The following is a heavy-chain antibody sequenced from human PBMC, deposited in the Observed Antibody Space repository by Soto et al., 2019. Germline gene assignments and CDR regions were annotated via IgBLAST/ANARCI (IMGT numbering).Heavy chain of an antibody. Sequence: PSETLSLTCTVSGGSISSGGYYWSWIRQHPGKGLEWIGYIYYSGSTYYNPSLKSRVTISVDTSKNQFSLKLSSVTAADTAVYYCARSMTTGYYYYGMDVWGQGTTVPSP. CDR1: GGSISSGGYY. CDR2: IYYSGST. D-gene: IGHD4-4*01. CDR3: ARSMTTGYYYYGMDV. J-gene: IGHJ6*02. V-gene: IGHV4-31*03.